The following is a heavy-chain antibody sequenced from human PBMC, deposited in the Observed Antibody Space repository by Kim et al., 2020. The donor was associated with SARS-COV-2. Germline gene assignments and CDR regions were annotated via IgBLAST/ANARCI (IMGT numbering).Heavy chain of an antibody. J-gene: IGHJ4*02. Sequence: GGSLRLSCAASGFTFSSYGMHWVRQAPGKGLEWVAVIWYDGSNKYYADSVKGRFTISRDNSKNTLYLQMNSLRAEDTAVYYCARGRAYQLLPAVYWGQGTLVTVSS. CDR1: GFTFSSYG. V-gene: IGHV3-33*01. CDR3: ARGRAYQLLPAVY. CDR2: IWYDGSNK. D-gene: IGHD2-2*01.